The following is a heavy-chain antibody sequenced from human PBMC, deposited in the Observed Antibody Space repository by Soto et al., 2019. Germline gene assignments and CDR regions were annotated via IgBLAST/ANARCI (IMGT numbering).Heavy chain of an antibody. J-gene: IGHJ5*02. D-gene: IGHD2-15*01. V-gene: IGHV4-30-4*01. CDR3: ARGRYCLTGRCFPNWFDA. CDR2: IYKSTTT. CDR1: GCSLSPVSDF. Sequence: PSETRCHSGPVSGCSLSPVSDFCACILPPPGQALEYIGYIYKSTTTYYNPSFESRVAISLDTSKSQFSLTVTSVTAADTAVYFCARGRYCLTGRCFPNWFDAWGQGTLVTVS.